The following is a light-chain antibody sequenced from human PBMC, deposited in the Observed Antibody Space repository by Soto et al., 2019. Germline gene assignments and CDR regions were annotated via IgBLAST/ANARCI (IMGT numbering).Light chain of an antibody. CDR1: QSFTANS. CDR3: KKYGDSPLT. Sequence: DILLTQSPSTLSLSPGEGITLSCRASQSFTANSLAWYQQKPGQAPRLLIYAASTRATAVPDRFTGSGSGTDFALTISRLEPEDFGVYYCKKYGDSPLTSGPGTKVDIK. V-gene: IGKV3-20*01. CDR2: AAS. J-gene: IGKJ3*01.